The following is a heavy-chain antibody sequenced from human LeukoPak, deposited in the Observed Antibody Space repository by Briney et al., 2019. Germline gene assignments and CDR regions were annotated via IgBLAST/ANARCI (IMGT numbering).Heavy chain of an antibody. CDR2: IFYSGST. J-gene: IGHJ4*02. CDR3: ARGSGAVANSY. V-gene: IGHV4-59*01. D-gene: IGHD6-19*01. CDR1: GGSISSYY. Sequence: SETLSLTCTVSGGSISSYYWSWIRQPPGKGLEWIGYIFYSGSTNYNPSPKSRVTISVDRSKKQFSLKLNSVTAADTAVYYCARGSGAVANSYWGQGTLVTVSS.